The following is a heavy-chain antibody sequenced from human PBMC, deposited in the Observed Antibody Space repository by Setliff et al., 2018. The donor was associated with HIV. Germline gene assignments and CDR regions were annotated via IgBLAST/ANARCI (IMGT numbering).Heavy chain of an antibody. D-gene: IGHD3-10*01. CDR2: SYHTGSK. V-gene: IGHV4-38-2*02. CDR3: ARNHYYGSGKNRWFDP. CDR1: GASISSYY. Sequence: PSETLSLTCTVSGASISSYYWTWIRQPPGKGLEWIASSYHTGSKYYNPSLKRRVTISVDTSKNQFSLKLTSVTAADTAVYYCARNHYYGSGKNRWFDPWGQGMLVTVSS. J-gene: IGHJ5*02.